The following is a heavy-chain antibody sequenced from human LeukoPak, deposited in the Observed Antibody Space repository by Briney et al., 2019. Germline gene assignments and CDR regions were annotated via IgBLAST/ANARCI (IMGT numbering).Heavy chain of an antibody. J-gene: IGHJ4*02. V-gene: IGHV4-30-4*01. D-gene: IGHD2-21*02. Sequence: PSQTLSLTCTVSGGSISSGDYYWSWIRQPPGKGLEWIGYIYYSGSTNYNPSLKSRVTISVDTSKNQFSLKLCSVTAADTAVYYCARAVYCGGDCYRLDYWGQGTLVTVSS. CDR2: IYYSGST. CDR1: GGSISSGDYY. CDR3: ARAVYCGGDCYRLDY.